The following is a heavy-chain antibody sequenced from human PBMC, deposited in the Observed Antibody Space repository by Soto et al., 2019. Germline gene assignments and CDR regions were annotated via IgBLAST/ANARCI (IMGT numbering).Heavy chain of an antibody. Sequence: QVQLVQSGAEVKKPGSSVKVSCKASGGTFSSYAISWVRQAPGQGLEWMGGIIPIFGTANYAQKFQGRVTITADETKSNGYIELSSLEIEETGVDFCGGGGRKYQLPPYYYYGMDVWGQGTTVTVSS. CDR2: IIPIFGTA. V-gene: IGHV1-69*01. CDR1: GGTFSSYA. CDR3: GGGGRKYQLPPYYYYGMDV. J-gene: IGHJ6*02. D-gene: IGHD2-2*01.